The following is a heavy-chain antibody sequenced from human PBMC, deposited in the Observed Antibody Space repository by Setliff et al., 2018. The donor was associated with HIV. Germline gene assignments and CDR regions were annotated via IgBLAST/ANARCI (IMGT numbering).Heavy chain of an antibody. V-gene: IGHV1-18*03. CDR1: GYTFTSYA. CDR2: ISAYGGNT. J-gene: IGHJ4*02. CDR3: ARHPSGWYGDYFFDY. Sequence: ASVKVSCKASGYTFTSYAISWVRQAPGQGLEWMGWISAYGGNTHYAQRLQDRVTMTTDTSTSTAYMDLRSLRSDDMAVYYCARHPSGWYGDYFFDYWGQGTLVTVSS. D-gene: IGHD4-17*01.